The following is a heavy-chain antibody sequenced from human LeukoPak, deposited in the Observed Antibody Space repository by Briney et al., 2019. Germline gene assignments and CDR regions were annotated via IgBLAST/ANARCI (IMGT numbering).Heavy chain of an antibody. D-gene: IGHD3-22*01. CDR2: INPDGSGT. CDR3: ARHGPPPPEMDYYDSSGYSNPRYYYYMDV. J-gene: IGHJ6*03. CDR1: GFSFSPYW. V-gene: IGHV3-7*03. Sequence: GGSLRLSCAASGFSFSPYWMSWVRQGPGKGLDWVASINPDGSGTYYVDSVKGRFAISRDNAQSSLYLQMNSLSAEDTAVYYCARHGPPPPEMDYYDSSGYSNPRYYYYMDVWGKGTTVTVSS.